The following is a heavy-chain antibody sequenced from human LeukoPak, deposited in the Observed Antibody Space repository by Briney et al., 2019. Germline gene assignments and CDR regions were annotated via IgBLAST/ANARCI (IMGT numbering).Heavy chain of an antibody. CDR2: INPNSGGT. CDR1: GYTFTSYG. D-gene: IGHD1-14*01. Sequence: GASVKVSCKASGYTFTSYGISWVRQAPGQGLEWMGRINPNSGGTNYAQKFQGRVTMTRDTSISTAYMELSRLRSDDTAVYYCARERGRGIIDDYWGQGTLVTVSS. CDR3: ARERGRGIIDDY. V-gene: IGHV1-2*06. J-gene: IGHJ4*02.